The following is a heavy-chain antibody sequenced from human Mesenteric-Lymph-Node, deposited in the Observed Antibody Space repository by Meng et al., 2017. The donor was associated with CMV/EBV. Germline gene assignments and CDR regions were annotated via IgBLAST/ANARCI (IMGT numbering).Heavy chain of an antibody. CDR3: ARDRRGYDILTGYYTDWYFDL. J-gene: IGHJ2*01. CDR1: FSNND. Sequence: FSNNDKHWVRQPTGKGLEWVSAIGVAGNTFYPDYGKGRFTISRENAKKSLYLQMNSLRAGDTAVYYCARDRRGYDILTGYYTDWYFDLWGRGTLVTVSS. D-gene: IGHD3-9*01. V-gene: IGHV3-13*01. CDR2: IGVAGNT.